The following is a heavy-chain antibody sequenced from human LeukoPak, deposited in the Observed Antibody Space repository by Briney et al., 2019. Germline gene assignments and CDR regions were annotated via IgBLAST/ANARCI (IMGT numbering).Heavy chain of an antibody. V-gene: IGHV4-59*12. CDR2: IYYSGRT. CDR1: GGSISSYY. Sequence: SETLSLTCTVSGGSISSYYWSWIRQPPGKGLEWIGYIYYSGRTNYNPSLKSRVTISVDTSKNQFSLKLSSVTAADTAVYYCARDRRSTMVRGALNHYYYYMDVWGKGTTVTVSS. D-gene: IGHD3-10*01. CDR3: ARDRRSTMVRGALNHYYYYMDV. J-gene: IGHJ6*03.